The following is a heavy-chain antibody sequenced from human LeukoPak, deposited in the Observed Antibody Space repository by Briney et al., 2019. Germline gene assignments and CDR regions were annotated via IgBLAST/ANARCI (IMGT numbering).Heavy chain of an antibody. J-gene: IGHJ4*02. D-gene: IGHD3-22*01. CDR1: GFTFSSYS. CDR2: ISSSSSYI. Sequence: GGSLRLSCAASGFTFSSYSMNWVRQAPGKGLEWVSSISSSSSYIYYADSVKGRFTISRDNAKNSLYLQMNSLRAEDTAVYYCARGLYDSSGSYPGVLGYWGQGTLVTLSS. V-gene: IGHV3-21*01. CDR3: ARGLYDSSGSYPGVLGY.